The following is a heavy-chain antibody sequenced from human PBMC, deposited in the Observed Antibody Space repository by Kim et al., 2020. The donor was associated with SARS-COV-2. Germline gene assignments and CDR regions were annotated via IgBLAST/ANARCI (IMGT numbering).Heavy chain of an antibody. J-gene: IGHJ4*02. V-gene: IGHV1-2*02. CDR1: GYTFTGYY. Sequence: ASVKVSCKASGYTFTGYYMHWVRQAPGQGLEWMGWINPNSGGTNYAQKFQGRVTMTRDTSISTAYMELSRLRSDDTAVYYCASVGGSGYYPGPFDYWGQGTLVTVSS. D-gene: IGHD3-22*01. CDR3: ASVGGSGYYPGPFDY. CDR2: INPNSGGT.